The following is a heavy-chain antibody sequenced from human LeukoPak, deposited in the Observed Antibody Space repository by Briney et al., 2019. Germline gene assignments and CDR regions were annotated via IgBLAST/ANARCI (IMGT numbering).Heavy chain of an antibody. CDR2: IYYSGST. D-gene: IGHD6-13*01. CDR3: ARVMAAAGRGDWFDP. CDR1: GGSISSYY. V-gene: IGHV4-59*01. Sequence: SETLSLTCTVSGGSISSYYWSWIRQPPGKGLEWIGYIYYSGSTNYNPSLKSRVTISVDTSKNQFSLKLSSVTAADTAVYYCARVMAAAGRGDWFDPWGQGTLVTVSS. J-gene: IGHJ5*02.